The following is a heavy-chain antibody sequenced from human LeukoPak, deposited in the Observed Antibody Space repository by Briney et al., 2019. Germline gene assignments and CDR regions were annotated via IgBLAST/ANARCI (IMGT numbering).Heavy chain of an antibody. CDR1: GFIFSRYG. V-gene: IGHV3-30*02. J-gene: IGHJ4*02. Sequence: GGSLRLSCGASGFIFSRYGMHWVRQAPGKGLEWVASIRNDESSKYCADSVTGRFSISRDNSKNTLSLQMNTLRAEDTAMYYCATTDSSGYYLIRGFDYWGQGTLVTVSP. D-gene: IGHD3-22*01. CDR2: IRNDESSK. CDR3: ATTDSSGYYLIRGFDY.